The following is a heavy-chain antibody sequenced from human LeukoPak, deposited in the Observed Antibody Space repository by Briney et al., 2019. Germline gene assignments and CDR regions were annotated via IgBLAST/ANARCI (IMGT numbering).Heavy chain of an antibody. CDR2: IYHSGST. V-gene: IGHV4-4*02. J-gene: IGHJ5*02. CDR3: ARRRSGYLNWFDP. D-gene: IGHD5-12*01. Sequence: SETLSLTCAVSGDSINSSNWWNWVRQPPGKGLEWIGEIYHSGSTNYNPSLKSRVTISVDTSKNQFSLKLSSVTAADTAVYYCARRRSGYLNWFDPWGQGTLVTVSS. CDR1: GDSINSSNW.